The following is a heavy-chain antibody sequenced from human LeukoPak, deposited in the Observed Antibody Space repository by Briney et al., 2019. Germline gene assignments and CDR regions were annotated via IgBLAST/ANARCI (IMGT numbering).Heavy chain of an antibody. J-gene: IGHJ6*02. CDR1: GGTFSSYA. V-gene: IGHV1-69*04. CDR2: IIPILGIA. D-gene: IGHD1-26*01. Sequence: SVKVSCKASGGTFSSYAISWVRQAPGQGLEWMGRIIPILGIANYAQKFQGRVTITADKSTSTAYMELSSLRSEDTAVFYCARVGAHYGMDVWGQGTTVTVSS. CDR3: ARVGAHYGMDV.